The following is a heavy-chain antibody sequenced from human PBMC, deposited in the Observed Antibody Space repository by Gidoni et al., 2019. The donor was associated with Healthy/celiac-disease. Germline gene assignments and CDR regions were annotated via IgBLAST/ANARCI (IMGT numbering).Heavy chain of an antibody. Sequence: EVQLVESGGGLVQPGGSLRLSCAASGFTFSSYWMSWVRQAPGKGLEWVANIKQDGSEKYYVDSVKGRFTISRDNAKNSLYLQMNSLRAEDTAVYYCARLFGDYYYGMDVWGQGTTVTVSS. CDR3: ARLFGDYYYGMDV. CDR1: GFTFSSYW. V-gene: IGHV3-7*01. CDR2: IKQDGSEK. D-gene: IGHD3-16*01. J-gene: IGHJ6*02.